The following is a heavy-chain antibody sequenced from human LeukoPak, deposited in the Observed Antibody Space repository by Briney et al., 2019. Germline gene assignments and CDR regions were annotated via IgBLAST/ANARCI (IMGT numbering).Heavy chain of an antibody. CDR3: ARKSSTPWVRMIEGWFDP. V-gene: IGHV3-23*01. J-gene: IGHJ5*02. CDR1: GFTFSSYG. D-gene: IGHD3-22*01. CDR2: ISGSGGST. Sequence: GSLRLSCAASGFTFSSYGMSWVRQAPGKGLEWVSAISGSGGSTYYADSVKGRFTISRDNSKNTLYLQMNSLKASDTAIYYCARKSSTPWVRMIEGWFDPWGQGTLVTVSS.